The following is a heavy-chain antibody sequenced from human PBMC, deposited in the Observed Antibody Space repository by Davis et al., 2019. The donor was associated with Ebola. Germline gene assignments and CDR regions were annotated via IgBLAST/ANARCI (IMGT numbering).Heavy chain of an antibody. CDR3: ARGGYCTGGVCYYFDY. CDR2: ISWNSGSI. Sequence: SLKISCAASGFTFDDYAMHWVRQAPGKGLEWVSGISWNSGSIGYADSVKGRFTISRDNAKNSLYLQMNSLRAEDTAVYYCARGGYCTGGVCYYFDYWGQGTLVTVSS. CDR1: GFTFDDYA. V-gene: IGHV3-9*01. D-gene: IGHD2-8*02. J-gene: IGHJ4*02.